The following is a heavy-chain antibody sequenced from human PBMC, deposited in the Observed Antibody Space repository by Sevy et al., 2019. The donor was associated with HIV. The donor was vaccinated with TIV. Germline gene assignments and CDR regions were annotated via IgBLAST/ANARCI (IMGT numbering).Heavy chain of an antibody. D-gene: IGHD3-10*01. J-gene: IGHJ3*02. CDR1: GGSISSYY. Sequence: SETLSLTCSVSGGSISSYYCSWIRQPAGKGLEWIGRVYTSGSTNYNPSLKSRVTMSVDTSKNQFSLKLSSVTAADTAGYYCARGGGYFDDAFDIWGQGTMVSVSS. V-gene: IGHV4-4*07. CDR3: ARGGGYFDDAFDI. CDR2: VYTSGST.